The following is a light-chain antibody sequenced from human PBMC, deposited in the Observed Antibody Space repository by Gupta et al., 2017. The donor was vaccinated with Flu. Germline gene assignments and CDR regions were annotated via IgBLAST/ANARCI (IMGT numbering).Light chain of an antibody. Sequence: MMTQSPATLSLFPGERATLSCRASQTVNTNVAWYQQKPGQAPRLLIYGASARATGVPARFSGSGSGTEFTLTISSLQSEDFAVYFCQQYDNWPPYSFGQGTKLEIK. CDR3: QQYDNWPPYS. V-gene: IGKV3-15*01. J-gene: IGKJ2*03. CDR1: QTVNTN. CDR2: GAS.